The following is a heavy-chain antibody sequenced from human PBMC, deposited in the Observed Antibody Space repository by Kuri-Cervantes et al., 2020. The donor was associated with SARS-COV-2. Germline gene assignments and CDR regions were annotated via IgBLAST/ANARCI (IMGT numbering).Heavy chain of an antibody. Sequence: ESLKIPCTVSGGSISSYYWSWIRQPPGKGLEWIGSIYYSGSTYYNPSLKSRVTISVDTSKNQFSLKLSSVTAADTAVYYCARQMMGSITIFGVVITRNWFDPWGQGTLVTVSS. V-gene: IGHV4-39*01. J-gene: IGHJ5*02. CDR1: GGSISSYY. D-gene: IGHD3-3*01. CDR3: ARQMMGSITIFGVVITRNWFDP. CDR2: IYYSGST.